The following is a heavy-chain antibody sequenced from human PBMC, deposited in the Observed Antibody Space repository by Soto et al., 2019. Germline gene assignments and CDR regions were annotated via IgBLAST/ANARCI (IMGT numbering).Heavy chain of an antibody. D-gene: IGHD2-2*01. CDR1: GYIFTNYA. V-gene: IGHV1-3*01. CDR3: ARGACGSTTCSSALDR. Sequence: QVQLVQSGAEVRKPGASVKVSCKASGYIFTNYAVHWVRQAPGQRRQWRGGINAGSGKTKYSEKFQGRVTFSRDRTATTAFMELTTLTSEHTATYYGARGACGSTTCSSALDRWGQGTLVTVSS. CDR2: INAGSGKT. J-gene: IGHJ3*01.